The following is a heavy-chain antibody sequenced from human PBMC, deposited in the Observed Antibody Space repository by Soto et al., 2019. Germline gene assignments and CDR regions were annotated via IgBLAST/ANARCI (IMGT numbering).Heavy chain of an antibody. Sequence: GGSLRLSCAASGFTFSSYAMSWVRQTPGKGLQWVSIIGVSGDNTYYADSVKGRFTISRDNSKNTLYLQMNSLRAEDTAIYYCAKGAGSWPFDYWGQGTLVTVSS. J-gene: IGHJ4*02. D-gene: IGHD6-13*01. CDR1: GFTFSSYA. V-gene: IGHV3-23*01. CDR3: AKGAGSWPFDY. CDR2: IGVSGDNT.